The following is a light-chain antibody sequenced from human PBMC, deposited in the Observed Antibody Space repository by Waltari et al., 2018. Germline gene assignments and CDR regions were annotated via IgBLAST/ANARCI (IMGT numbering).Light chain of an antibody. Sequence: DIQMTQSPSTLSASVGDRVTITCRASQSISSWLAWYQQKPGKAPILLIYKASSLESGVPSRFSGSGSETEFTLTISSLQPDDFATYYCQQYKSYPLTFGGGTKVEIK. CDR3: QQYKSYPLT. CDR1: QSISSW. V-gene: IGKV1-5*03. CDR2: KAS. J-gene: IGKJ4*01.